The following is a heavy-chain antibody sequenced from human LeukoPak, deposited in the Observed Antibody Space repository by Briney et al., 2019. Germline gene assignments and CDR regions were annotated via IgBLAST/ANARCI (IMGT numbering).Heavy chain of an antibody. D-gene: IGHD3-22*01. J-gene: IGHJ4*02. CDR2: ISAYNGNT. CDR3: AGDDSSGYYTN. V-gene: IGHV1-18*01. Sequence: APVKVSCKPSGYTFTSYGISWVRQAPGQGLEWMGWISAYNGNTNYAQKLQGRVTMTTDTSTSTAYMELRSLRSDDTAVYYCAGDDSSGYYTNWGQGTLVTVSS. CDR1: GYTFTSYG.